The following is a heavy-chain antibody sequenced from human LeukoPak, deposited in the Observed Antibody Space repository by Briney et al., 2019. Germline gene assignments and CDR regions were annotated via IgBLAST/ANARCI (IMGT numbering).Heavy chain of an antibody. CDR2: IYTRGST. CDR3: ARRKYCSSTSCYNYFDY. Sequence: SETLSLTCTVSGGSISSYYWSWIRQPPGKGLEWIGYIYTRGSTNYNPSLKSRVTISVDTSKSQFSLKLSSVTAADTAVYYCARRKYCSSTSCYNYFDYWGQGTLVTVSS. D-gene: IGHD2-2*01. CDR1: GGSISSYY. V-gene: IGHV4-4*09. J-gene: IGHJ4*02.